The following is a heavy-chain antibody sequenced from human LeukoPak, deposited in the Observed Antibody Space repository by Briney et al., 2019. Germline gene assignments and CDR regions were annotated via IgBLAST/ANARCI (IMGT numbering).Heavy chain of an antibody. V-gene: IGHV4-31*03. D-gene: IGHD3-22*01. CDR3: SRGLDSRKLGY. CDR1: GASFNSDDQY. CDR2: IHPSGIL. J-gene: IGHJ4*02. Sequence: TSSQTLSLTSTVSGASFNSDDQYWNWLRQSPGKDVEWIGSIHPSGILYNNPSLERRFTMSRDTSKNQFSLNLNAVTAADTAVYFCSRGLDSRKLGYWGQGILVTVSS.